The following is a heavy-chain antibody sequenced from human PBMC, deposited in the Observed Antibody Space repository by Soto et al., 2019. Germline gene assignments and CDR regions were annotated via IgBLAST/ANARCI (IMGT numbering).Heavy chain of an antibody. CDR3: AKVGYGSGSYFDY. CDR1: GSTFSSYA. CDR2: ISGSGGST. D-gene: IGHD3-10*01. V-gene: IGHV3-23*01. Sequence: LRLSCAASGSTFSSYAMSWVRQAPGKGLEWVSAISGSGGSTYYADSVKGRLTISRDNSKNTLYLQMNSLRAEDTAVYYCAKVGYGSGSYFDYWGQGTLVTVSS. J-gene: IGHJ4*02.